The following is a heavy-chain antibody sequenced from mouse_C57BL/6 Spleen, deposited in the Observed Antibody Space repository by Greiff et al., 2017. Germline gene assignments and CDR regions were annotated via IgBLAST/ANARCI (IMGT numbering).Heavy chain of an antibody. Sequence: VQLQQSGAELVRPGASVKLSCTASGFNIKDDYMHWVKQRPEQGLEWIGWIDPENGDTEYASKFQGKATITADTSSNTAYLQLSSLTSEDTAVYYCTTGGTPVAFDYWGQGTTLTVSS. CDR2: IDPENGDT. CDR3: TTGGTPVAFDY. J-gene: IGHJ2*01. D-gene: IGHD1-1*02. V-gene: IGHV14-4*01. CDR1: GFNIKDDY.